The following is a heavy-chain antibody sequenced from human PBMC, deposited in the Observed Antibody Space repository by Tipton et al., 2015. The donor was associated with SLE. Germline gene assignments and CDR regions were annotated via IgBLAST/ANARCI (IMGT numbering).Heavy chain of an antibody. D-gene: IGHD3-16*01. CDR1: GGSLNNHF. CDR2: VSPSGGT. J-gene: IGHJ4*02. V-gene: IGHV4-4*07. Sequence: TLSLTCTVSGGSLNNHFCSWIRQSAGKGLEWIGRVSPSGGTNYNPSLKSRVTISVDTSKNQFSLKLNSVTAADTAVYYCARGQDMTTFGGIHRYWGQGTLVTVSS. CDR3: ARGQDMTTFGGIHRY.